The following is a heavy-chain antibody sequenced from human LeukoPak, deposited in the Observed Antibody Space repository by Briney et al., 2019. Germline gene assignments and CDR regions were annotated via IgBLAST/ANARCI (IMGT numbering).Heavy chain of an antibody. CDR3: ARQEVAAAGPLDY. Sequence: GGSLRLSCAASGFTFSTTWMNWVRQAPGKGLGWVANIKQDGNEKYYVDSVKGRFTISRDNAKNSLYLQMNSLRVEDTAVYYCARQEVAAAGPLDYWGQGTLVTVSS. V-gene: IGHV3-7*01. CDR1: GFTFSTTW. J-gene: IGHJ4*02. CDR2: IKQDGNEK. D-gene: IGHD6-13*01.